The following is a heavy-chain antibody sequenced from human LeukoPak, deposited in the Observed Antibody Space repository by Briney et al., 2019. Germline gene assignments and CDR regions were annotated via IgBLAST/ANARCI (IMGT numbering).Heavy chain of an antibody. D-gene: IGHD3-3*01. CDR3: ARGRITIFGVAPVAAFDI. CDR1: GFTFSSYC. CDR2: ISSSSSYI. J-gene: IGHJ3*02. V-gene: IGHV3-21*01. Sequence: GGSLRLSCAASGFTFSSYCMNWVRQAPGKGLEWVSSISSSSSYIYYADSVKGRFTISRDNAKNSLYLQMNSLRAEDTAVYYCARGRITIFGVAPVAAFDIWGQGTTVTVSS.